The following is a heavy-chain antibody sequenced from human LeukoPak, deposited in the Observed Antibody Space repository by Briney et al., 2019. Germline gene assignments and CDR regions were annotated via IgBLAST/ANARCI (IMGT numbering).Heavy chain of an antibody. CDR1: GFTFDDYA. CDR2: ISWNSGSI. CDR3: AKGYGQLVRGLFDY. Sequence: GGSLRLSCAASGFTFDDYAMHWVRQAPGKGLEWVSGISWNSGSIGYADSVKGRFTISRDNAKNSLYLQMNSLRAEDTALYYCAKGYGQLVRGLFDYWGQGTLVTVSS. V-gene: IGHV3-9*01. D-gene: IGHD6-6*01. J-gene: IGHJ4*02.